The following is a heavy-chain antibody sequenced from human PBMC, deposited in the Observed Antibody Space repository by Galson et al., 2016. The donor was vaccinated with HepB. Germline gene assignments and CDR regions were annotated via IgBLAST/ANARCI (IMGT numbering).Heavy chain of an antibody. J-gene: IGHJ4*02. D-gene: IGHD4-17*01. CDR3: TTVTTGFFDN. V-gene: IGHV4-39*07. CDR2: IYYTGST. Sequence: SATLSLTCTVSGDSISTNSYYWRWIRQPPGKGLEWIASIYYTGSTYYNPSLKSRVTISVDTPKNQFSLKLSSVTAADTAVYYYTTVTTGFFDNWGQGTLVTVSS. CDR1: GDSISTNSYY.